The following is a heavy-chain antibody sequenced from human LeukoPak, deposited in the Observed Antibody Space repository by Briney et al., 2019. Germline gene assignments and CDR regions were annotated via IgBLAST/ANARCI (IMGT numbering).Heavy chain of an antibody. CDR2: TSSDGSST. V-gene: IGHV3-74*01. Sequence: GGSLRLSCVASGFTFSNYWIQWVRQVPGKGLVWFSRTSSDGSSTSFADAVKGRFSISRDNAKNTLYLQMNSLRVEDTAVYYCATILTGYPNWGQGTLVTVSS. CDR3: ATILTGYPN. CDR1: GFTFSNYW. D-gene: IGHD3-9*01. J-gene: IGHJ4*02.